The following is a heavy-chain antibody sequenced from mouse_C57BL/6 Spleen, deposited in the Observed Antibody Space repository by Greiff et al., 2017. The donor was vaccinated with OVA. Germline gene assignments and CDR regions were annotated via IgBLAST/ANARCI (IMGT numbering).Heavy chain of an antibody. CDR3: AREDYYYGSRATWFAY. D-gene: IGHD1-1*01. V-gene: IGHV1-64*01. Sequence: VQLQQPGAELVKPGASVKLSCKASGYTFTSYWMHWVKQRPGQGLEWIGMIHTNSGSTNYNEKFKSKATLTVDKSSSTAYMQLSSLTSEDSAVYYCAREDYYYGSRATWFAYWGQGTLVTVSA. CDR1: GYTFTSYW. CDR2: IHTNSGST. J-gene: IGHJ3*01.